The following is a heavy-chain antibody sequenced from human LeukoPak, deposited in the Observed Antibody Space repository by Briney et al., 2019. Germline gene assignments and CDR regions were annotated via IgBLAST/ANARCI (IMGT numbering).Heavy chain of an antibody. D-gene: IGHD2-15*01. Sequence: GGSLRLSCAASGFTFSSYSMNWVRQAPGKGLEWVSSISSSSSYIYYADSVKGRFTISRDNAKNSLYLQMNSLRAEDTALYYCARDRGSPPTYYFDYWGQGTLVTVSS. V-gene: IGHV3-21*04. CDR3: ARDRGSPPTYYFDY. CDR2: ISSSSSYI. CDR1: GFTFSSYS. J-gene: IGHJ4*02.